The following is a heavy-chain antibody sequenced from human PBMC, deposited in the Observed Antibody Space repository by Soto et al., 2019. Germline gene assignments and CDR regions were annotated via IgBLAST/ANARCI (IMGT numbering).Heavy chain of an antibody. D-gene: IGHD5-18*01. J-gene: IGHJ6*02. CDR3: ARDLDTYYYYDGMDV. CDR2: INTNTGNP. CDR1: GYTFTSYA. Sequence: ASVKVSCKASGYTFTSYAMNWVRQAPGQGLEWMGWINTNTGNPTYAQGFTGRFVFSLDTSVSTAYLQICSLKAEDTAVYYCARDLDTYYYYDGMDVWGQGTTVTVSS. V-gene: IGHV7-4-1*01.